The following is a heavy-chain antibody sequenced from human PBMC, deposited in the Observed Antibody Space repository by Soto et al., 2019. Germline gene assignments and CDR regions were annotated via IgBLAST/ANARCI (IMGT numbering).Heavy chain of an antibody. CDR3: ATETQVGGTYFDE. D-gene: IGHD1-26*01. Sequence: ASVKVSCKVSGYTLSELSMYWVRQAPGKGLEWMGGFDPEDGETIYAQKFQGRVTMTEDTSTDTAYMELSSLRSEDTAVYYCATETQVGGTYFDEWGQGTLVTVSS. CDR2: FDPEDGET. CDR1: GYTLSELS. J-gene: IGHJ4*02. V-gene: IGHV1-24*01.